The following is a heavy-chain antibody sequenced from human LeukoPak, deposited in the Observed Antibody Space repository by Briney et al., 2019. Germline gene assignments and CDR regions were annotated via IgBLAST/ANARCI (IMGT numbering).Heavy chain of an antibody. Sequence: GGSLRPSCTASGFTFSSYEMNWVRQAPGKGLEWVSYISSSGSTIYYADSVKGRFTISRDNAKNSLYLQMNSLTAEDTAVYYCARVGYSSGRYYYFYHMDVWGKGTTVTVSS. CDR3: ARVGYSSGRYYYFYHMDV. CDR1: GFTFSSYE. J-gene: IGHJ6*03. CDR2: ISSSGSTI. V-gene: IGHV3-48*03. D-gene: IGHD6-19*01.